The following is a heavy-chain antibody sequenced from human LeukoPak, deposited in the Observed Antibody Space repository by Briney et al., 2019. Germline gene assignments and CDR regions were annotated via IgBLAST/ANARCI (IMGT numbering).Heavy chain of an antibody. D-gene: IGHD3-3*01. V-gene: IGHV4-34*01. J-gene: IGHJ4*02. CDR2: INHSGST. CDR1: GGSFSGYY. Sequence: SETLSLTCAVYGGSFSGYYWSWIRQPPGKGLEWIGEINHSGSTNYNPSLKSRVTISVDTSKNQFSLKLSSVTAADTAVYYCARSRTHYDFCVWGQGTLVTVSS. CDR3: ARSRTHYDFCV.